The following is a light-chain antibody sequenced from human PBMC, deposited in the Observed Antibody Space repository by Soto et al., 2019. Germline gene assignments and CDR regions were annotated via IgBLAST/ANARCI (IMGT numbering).Light chain of an antibody. Sequence: QSALTQPASVSGSPGQSITISCTGTSSDVGGYNYVSWYQHHPGKAPKLMIYDVSIRPSGVSYRFSGSKSGNTASLTISGLQAEDEADYYCSSYTSSSTNVVFGGGTKLTVL. CDR2: DVS. J-gene: IGLJ2*01. CDR3: SSYTSSSTNVV. V-gene: IGLV2-14*03. CDR1: SSDVGGYNY.